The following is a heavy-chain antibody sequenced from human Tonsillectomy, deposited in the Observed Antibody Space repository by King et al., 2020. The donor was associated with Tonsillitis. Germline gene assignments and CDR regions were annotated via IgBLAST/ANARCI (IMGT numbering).Heavy chain of an antibody. CDR1: GFPFSTYT. V-gene: IGHV3-21*01. CDR3: ARGAGYSGGWPNNWFDS. Sequence: VQLVESGGGLVKPGGSLRLSCGGSGFPFSTYTMNWVRQAPGKGLERVSCINSGSSFTYNADSVRGRFTISRDNAKNSLYLQLDSLRADDTAVYFCARGAGYSGGWPNNWFDSWGQGTLVTVSS. CDR2: INSGSSFT. J-gene: IGHJ5*01. D-gene: IGHD6-19*01.